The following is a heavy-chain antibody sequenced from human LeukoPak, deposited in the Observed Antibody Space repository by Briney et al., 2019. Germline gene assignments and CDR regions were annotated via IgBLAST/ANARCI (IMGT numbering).Heavy chain of an antibody. CDR1: GGSISSGSYS. V-gene: IGHV4-30-4*07. J-gene: IGHJ4*02. CDR2: FYYSGSS. D-gene: IGHD6-13*01. Sequence: SETLSLTCAVSGGSISSGSYSWSWIRQPPGKGLEWIGYFYYSGSSFYNPSLKSRVTISGDTSKNQLSLQLNSVTPEDTAVYYCARGTSEQLGYFDYWGQGTLVTVSS. CDR3: ARGTSEQLGYFDY.